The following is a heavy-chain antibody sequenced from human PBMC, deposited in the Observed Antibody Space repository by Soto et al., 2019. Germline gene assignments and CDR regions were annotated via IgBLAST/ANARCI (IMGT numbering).Heavy chain of an antibody. J-gene: IGHJ4*02. D-gene: IGHD3-22*01. CDR1: GYSFTSYW. CDR2: IYPGDSDT. Sequence: GESLKISCXGSGYSFTSYWIGWVRQMPGKGLEWMGIIYPGDSDTRYSPSFQGQVTISADKSISTAYLQWSSLKASDTAMYYCARNLRDYYYDSSGYSPLDYWGQGTLVTVSS. V-gene: IGHV5-51*01. CDR3: ARNLRDYYYDSSGYSPLDY.